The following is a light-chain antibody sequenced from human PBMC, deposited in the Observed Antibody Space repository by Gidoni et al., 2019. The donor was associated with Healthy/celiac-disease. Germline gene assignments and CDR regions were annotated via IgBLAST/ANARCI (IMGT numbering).Light chain of an antibody. CDR1: QGISSY. CDR2: AAS. Sequence: IQLTQYPPYLSASVGDSVTINCRASQGISSYLAWYQQKPGKAPKLLIYAASTLQSGVPSRFSGSGSGTDFTLTISSLQPEDFATYYCQHLNSYPLTFGGGTKVEIK. J-gene: IGKJ4*01. CDR3: QHLNSYPLT. V-gene: IGKV1-9*01.